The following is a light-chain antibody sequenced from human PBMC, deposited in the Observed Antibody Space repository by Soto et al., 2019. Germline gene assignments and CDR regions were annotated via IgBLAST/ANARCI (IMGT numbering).Light chain of an antibody. CDR2: DAS. CDR1: QDMSNE. CDR3: QQYDNLPIT. J-gene: IGKJ5*01. Sequence: DIQMTQSPSSLSASVGDRVTITCQASQDMSNEVNWYQQKPGKVPKLLIYDASNLETGVPSRFSGSGSGTDFTFTISNLQPEDIATYYCQQYDNLPITFGQGTRLEIK. V-gene: IGKV1-33*01.